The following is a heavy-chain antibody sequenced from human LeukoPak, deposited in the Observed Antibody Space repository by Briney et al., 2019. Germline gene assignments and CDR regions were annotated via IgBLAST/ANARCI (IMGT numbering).Heavy chain of an antibody. J-gene: IGHJ4*02. CDR1: GFTFDDYG. V-gene: IGHV3-43*02. CDR3: AKAHPSRLSLRVLDY. CDR2: ISGDGGST. Sequence: GGSLRLSCAAPGFTFDDYGMHWVRQAPGKGLEWVSLISGDGGSTYYADSVKGRFAISRDNSKNSLYLQMNSLRTEDTALYYCAKAHPSRLSLRVLDYWGQGTLVTVSS. D-gene: IGHD3-22*01.